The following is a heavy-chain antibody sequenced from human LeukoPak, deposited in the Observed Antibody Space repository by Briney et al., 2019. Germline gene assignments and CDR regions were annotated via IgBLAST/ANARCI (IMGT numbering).Heavy chain of an antibody. CDR1: GFTFSSYA. CDR3: ARLPTYSSGWYTDY. J-gene: IGHJ4*02. V-gene: IGHV4-59*01. Sequence: GSLRLSCAASGFTFSSYAMSWIRQPPGKGLEWIGYIYYSGSTNYNPSLKSRVTISVDTSKNQFSLKLSSVTAADTAVYYCARLPTYSSGWYTDYWGQGTLVTVSS. D-gene: IGHD6-19*01. CDR2: IYYSGST.